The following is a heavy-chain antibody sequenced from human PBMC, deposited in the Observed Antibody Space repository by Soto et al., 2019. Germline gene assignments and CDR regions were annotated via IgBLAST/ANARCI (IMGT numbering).Heavy chain of an antibody. D-gene: IGHD3-9*01. V-gene: IGHV1-18*01. J-gene: IGHJ2*01. CDR2: ISAYNGNT. Sequence: QVQLVQSGAEVKKPGASVKVSCKASGYTFTSYGISWVRQAPGQGLEWMGWISAYNGNTNYAQKLQGRVTMTTDTHPNTAYVELRSLRSDDTAVYYCARDHMYYDILTGYYTHWYFDLWGRGTLVTVSS. CDR1: GYTFTSYG. CDR3: ARDHMYYDILTGYYTHWYFDL.